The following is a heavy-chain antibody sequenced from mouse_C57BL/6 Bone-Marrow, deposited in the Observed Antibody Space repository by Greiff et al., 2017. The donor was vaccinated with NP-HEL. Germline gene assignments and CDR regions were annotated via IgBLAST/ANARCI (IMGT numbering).Heavy chain of an antibody. V-gene: IGHV1-80*01. Sequence: QVQLQQSGAELVKPGASVKISCKASGYAFSSYWMNWVKQRPGKGLEWVGQIYPGDGDTNYNGTVTGKATLTADKSSSTAYMQLSSLTSEDSAVYFCAPITTVVATEAYWGQGTLVTVSA. CDR3: APITTVVATEAY. CDR2: IYPGDGDT. D-gene: IGHD1-1*01. CDR1: GYAFSSYW. J-gene: IGHJ3*01.